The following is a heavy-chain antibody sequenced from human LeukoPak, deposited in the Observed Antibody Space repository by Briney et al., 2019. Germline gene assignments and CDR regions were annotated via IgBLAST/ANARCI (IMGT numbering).Heavy chain of an antibody. CDR1: GDTFTSYD. CDR2: MNPNSGNT. Sequence: ASVKVSCKASGDTFTSYDISWVRQATGQGLEWMGWMNPNSGNTNYAQKFQGRVTITRNTSTRTAYMELSSLRSGETAVYYWARGHGRPRSSWLVVVYYYYYMDVWGQGTTVTVSS. V-gene: IGHV1-8*03. J-gene: IGHJ6*03. D-gene: IGHD6-13*01. CDR3: ARGHGRPRSSWLVVVYYYYYMDV.